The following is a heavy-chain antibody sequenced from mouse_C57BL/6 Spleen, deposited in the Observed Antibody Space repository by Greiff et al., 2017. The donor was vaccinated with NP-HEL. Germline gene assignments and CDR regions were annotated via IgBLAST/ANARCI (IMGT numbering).Heavy chain of an antibody. D-gene: IGHD1-1*01. CDR3: TSTTVVVRGAMDY. J-gene: IGHJ4*01. CDR1: GFNIKDYS. CDR2: IDPEDGDT. Sequence: EVQLMESGAELVRPGASVKLSCTASGFNIKDYSMHWVKQRPEQGLEWIGRIDPEDGDTEYVAKFQGKATMTADTSSNTAYLQRSSLTSEDTAVYYCTSTTVVVRGAMDYWGQGTSVTVAS. V-gene: IGHV14-1*01.